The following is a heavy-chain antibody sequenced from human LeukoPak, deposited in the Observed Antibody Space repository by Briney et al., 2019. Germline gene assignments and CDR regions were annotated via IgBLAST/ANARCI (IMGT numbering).Heavy chain of an antibody. D-gene: IGHD2-21*01. CDR3: AKDQHSTSMNYMDV. J-gene: IGHJ6*03. CDR1: GFTFSNYA. Sequence: PGGSLRLSCAASGFTFSNYAMNWVRQAPGKGLEWVSDISGSGAVTYYGDSVKGRVTISRDNSKNTLYLQMTSLRAEDTAVYFCAKDQHSTSMNYMDVWGDGTTVTVSS. CDR2: ISGSGAVT. V-gene: IGHV3-23*01.